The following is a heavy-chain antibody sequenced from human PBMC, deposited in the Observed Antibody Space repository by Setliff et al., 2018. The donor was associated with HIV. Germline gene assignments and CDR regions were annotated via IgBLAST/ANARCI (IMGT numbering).Heavy chain of an antibody. Sequence: LETLSLTCSVSGASITSHNWSWIRQAAGKGLEWIGRIYTRGNTNYNPSLRSRVTMSVDTSKNQFSLKVTSVTAADTAVYYCTRDLWGDDYYYNNMYVWGKGTTFTVSS. CDR1: GASITSHN. CDR3: TRDLWGDDYYYNNMYV. D-gene: IGHD2-21*02. J-gene: IGHJ6*03. V-gene: IGHV4-4*07. CDR2: IYTRGNT.